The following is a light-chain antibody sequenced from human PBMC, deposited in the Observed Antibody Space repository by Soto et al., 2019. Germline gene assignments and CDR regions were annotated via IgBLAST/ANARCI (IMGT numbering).Light chain of an antibody. CDR1: QSVSSN. V-gene: IGKV3-15*01. CDR2: GAS. J-gene: IGKJ3*01. CDR3: QXYXNWPPRFT. Sequence: EIVMTQSPATLSVSPGERATLSCRASQSVSSNLAWYQQKPGQAPRLLIYGASTRATGIPARFSGSGSGTEFTLTISSLQSEDFXXYYXQXYXNWPPRFTFGPGTKVDIK.